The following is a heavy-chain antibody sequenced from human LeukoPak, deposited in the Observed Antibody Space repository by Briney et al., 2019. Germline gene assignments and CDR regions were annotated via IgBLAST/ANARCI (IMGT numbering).Heavy chain of an antibody. D-gene: IGHD4-17*01. J-gene: IGHJ3*02. CDR3: ARDDPYYGLNAFDI. CDR2: INHSGST. Sequence: SETLSLTCAVYGGSFSGYYWSWIRQPPGKGLEWIGEINHSGSTNYSPSLKSRVTISVDTSKNQFSLKPSSVTAADTAVYYCARDDPYYGLNAFDIWGQGTMVTVSS. V-gene: IGHV4-34*01. CDR1: GGSFSGYY.